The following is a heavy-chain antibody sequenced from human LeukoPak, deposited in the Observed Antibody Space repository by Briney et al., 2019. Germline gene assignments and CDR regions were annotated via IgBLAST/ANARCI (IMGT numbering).Heavy chain of an antibody. CDR2: ISNRGYST. J-gene: IGHJ4*02. CDR1: GLTLSDHY. V-gene: IGHV3-11*01. Sequence: GGSLRLSCAASGLTLSDHYMSWIRQAPGKGLEWVSYISNRGYSTYYAVSVKGRFNISRDNANKSLYLQMNSLSDEDTAIYYCATGKRTYRKWGQGTLVTVSS. CDR3: ATGKRTYRK. D-gene: IGHD5-18*01.